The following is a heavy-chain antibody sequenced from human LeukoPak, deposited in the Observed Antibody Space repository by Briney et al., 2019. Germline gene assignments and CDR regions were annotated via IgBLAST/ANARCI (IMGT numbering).Heavy chain of an antibody. CDR1: GGAFSSYA. V-gene: IGHV1-69*04. Sequence: ASVKVSCKASGGAFSSYAISWVRQAPGQGLEWMGRIIPILGIANYAQKFQGRVTITADKSTSTAYMELSSLRSEDTAVYYCARAGEMATITHAFDIWGQGTMVTVSS. CDR3: ARAGEMATITHAFDI. D-gene: IGHD5-24*01. J-gene: IGHJ3*02. CDR2: IIPILGIA.